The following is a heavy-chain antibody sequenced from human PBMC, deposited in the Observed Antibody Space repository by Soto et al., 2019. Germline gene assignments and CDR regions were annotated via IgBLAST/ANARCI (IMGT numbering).Heavy chain of an antibody. Sequence: QVQLVESGGGVVQPGRSLRLSCAASGFTFSSYGMHWVRQVPGKGLEWVAVIWYDGSDKYYGDSVKGRFTISRDNSKNTLYLQMNSLRGEDTAVYYGARADGYWGQGTLVTVSS. CDR2: IWYDGSDK. J-gene: IGHJ4*02. V-gene: IGHV3-33*01. CDR3: ARADGY. CDR1: GFTFSSYG.